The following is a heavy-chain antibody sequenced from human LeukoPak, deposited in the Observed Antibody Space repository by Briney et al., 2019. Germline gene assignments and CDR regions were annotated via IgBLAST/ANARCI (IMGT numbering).Heavy chain of an antibody. CDR1: GFTFSDTW. Sequence: GGSLRLSCAASGFTFSDTWMHWVRQVPGKGLGWVSRIRGDGSDARYAESVKGRFTISRDHAKNTLYLQMNSLRGEDTAVYYCARDWFHAIDYWGQGNLVTVSS. CDR3: ARDWFHAIDY. CDR2: IRGDGSDA. J-gene: IGHJ4*02. V-gene: IGHV3-74*01. D-gene: IGHD2/OR15-2a*01.